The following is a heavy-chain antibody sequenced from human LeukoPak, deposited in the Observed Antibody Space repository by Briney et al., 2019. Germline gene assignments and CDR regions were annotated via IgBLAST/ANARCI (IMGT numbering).Heavy chain of an antibody. CDR2: ISGSSTFT. J-gene: IGHJ2*01. D-gene: IGHD1-7*01. CDR1: GFTFSDSY. V-gene: IGHV3-11*05. Sequence: GGSLRLSCAASGFTFSDSYMSWIRQAPGKGLEWVSYISGSSTFTNFADSVRGRFTISRDNAKNSLYLQMNGLRAEDTAVYYCATGRELLGWYFDLWGRGTLVTVSS. CDR3: ATGRELLGWYFDL.